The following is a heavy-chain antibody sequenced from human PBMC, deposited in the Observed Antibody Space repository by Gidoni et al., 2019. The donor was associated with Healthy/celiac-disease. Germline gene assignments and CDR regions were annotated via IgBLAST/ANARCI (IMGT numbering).Heavy chain of an antibody. D-gene: IGHD2-15*01. Sequence: EVQLVESGGGLVQPGRSLRLSCAASGFTFDDEASSWVRQAPGTGLEWVAGISWNSGSIGYADSVKGRFTISRDNAKNSLYLQMNSLRAEVTALYYCAKGGYCSGGSCFPYYYGMDVWGQGTTVTVSS. J-gene: IGHJ6*02. V-gene: IGHV3-9*01. CDR2: ISWNSGSI. CDR1: GFTFDDEA. CDR3: AKGGYCSGGSCFPYYYGMDV.